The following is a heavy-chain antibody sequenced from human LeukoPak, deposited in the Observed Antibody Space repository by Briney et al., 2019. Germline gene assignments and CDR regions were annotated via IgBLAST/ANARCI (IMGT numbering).Heavy chain of an antibody. J-gene: IGHJ4*02. V-gene: IGHV1-2*02. D-gene: IGHD3-22*01. CDR2: INPNSGGT. CDR1: GYTFTGYY. Sequence: ASVKVSCKASGYTFTGYYMHWVRQAPGQGLEWMGWINPNSGGTNYAQKFQGRVTMTRDTSISTAYMELNRLRSDDTAVYYCARVRYYYDSSGSNTLDYWGQGTLVTVSS. CDR3: ARVRYYYDSSGSNTLDY.